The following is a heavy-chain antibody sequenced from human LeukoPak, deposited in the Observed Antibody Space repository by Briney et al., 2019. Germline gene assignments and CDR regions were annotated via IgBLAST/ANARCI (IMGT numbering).Heavy chain of an antibody. CDR1: GGSLSSSSYD. CDR3: TSVKDSYYYDCSGYYGQNWFDP. J-gene: IGHJ5*02. D-gene: IGHD3-22*01. V-gene: IGHV4-39*01. Sequence: SETLSLACTVSGGSLSSSSYDWGWIRQPPGKGLDSIGNIYYSGSTYYTPSVKSRVTNSVDTSKNQSYLTLSSRTAADTAVYYCTSVKDSYYYDCSGYYGQNWFDPWGQGTLVTVSS. CDR2: IYYSGST.